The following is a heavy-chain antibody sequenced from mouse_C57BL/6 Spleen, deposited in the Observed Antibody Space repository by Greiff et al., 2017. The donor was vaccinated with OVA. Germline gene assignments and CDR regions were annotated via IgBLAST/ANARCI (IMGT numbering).Heavy chain of an antibody. D-gene: IGHD4-1*01. CDR3: ARSSNWDDYYAMDY. CDR2: ISSGGSYT. V-gene: IGHV5-6*01. Sequence: EVMLVESGGDLVKPGGSLKLSCAASGFTFSSYGMSWVRQTPDKRLEWVATISSGGSYTYYPDSVKGRFTISRDNAKNTLYLQMSSLKSEDTAMYYCARSSNWDDYYAMDYWGQGTSVTVSS. CDR1: GFTFSSYG. J-gene: IGHJ4*01.